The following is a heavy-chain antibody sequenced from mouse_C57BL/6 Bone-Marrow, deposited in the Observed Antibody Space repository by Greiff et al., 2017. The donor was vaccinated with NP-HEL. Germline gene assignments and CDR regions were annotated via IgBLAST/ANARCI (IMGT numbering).Heavy chain of an antibody. Sequence: VQLQQSGAELVRPGASVKLSCTASGFNIKDDYMHWVKQRPEQGLEWIGWSDPENGDTEYASKFQGKATITADTSSNTAYLQLSSLTSEDTAVYSCVTPCYRKVYWYFDVWGTGTTVTVSS. CDR3: VTPCYRKVYWYFDV. CDR2: SDPENGDT. CDR1: GFNIKDDY. V-gene: IGHV14-4*01. J-gene: IGHJ1*03.